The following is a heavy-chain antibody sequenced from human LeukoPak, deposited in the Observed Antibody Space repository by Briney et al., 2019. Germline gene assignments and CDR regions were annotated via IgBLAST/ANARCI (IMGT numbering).Heavy chain of an antibody. Sequence: GGSLRLSRAASGFTFSSYWMSWVRQAPGKGLEWVSNIKQDGSETYYPDSVKGRFTNSRDNAKNSLYLQMNSLRAEETAVYYCARSQTTVTNWGQGTLVTVSS. V-gene: IGHV3-7*03. CDR2: IKQDGSET. J-gene: IGHJ4*02. CDR1: GFTFSSYW. CDR3: ARSQTTVTN. D-gene: IGHD4-17*01.